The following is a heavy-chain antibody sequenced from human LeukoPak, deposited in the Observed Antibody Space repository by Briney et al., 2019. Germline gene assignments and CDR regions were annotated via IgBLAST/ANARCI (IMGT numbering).Heavy chain of an antibody. CDR3: ARTSAKSHYYYYGMDV. V-gene: IGHV1-2*02. CDR1: GYTFTGYY. D-gene: IGHD4/OR15-4a*01. Sequence: ASVKVSCKASGYTFTGYYMYWVRQAPGQGLEWMGWINPNSGGTNYAQKFQGRVTMTRDTSISTAYMEPSRLRSDGTAVYYCARTSAKSHYYYYGMDVWGQGTTVTVSS. J-gene: IGHJ6*02. CDR2: INPNSGGT.